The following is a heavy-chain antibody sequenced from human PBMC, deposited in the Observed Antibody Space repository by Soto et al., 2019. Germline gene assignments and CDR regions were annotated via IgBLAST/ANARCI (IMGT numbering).Heavy chain of an antibody. CDR3: ARDYDDGSGSYRNWFDP. J-gene: IGHJ5*02. Sequence: QVQLVQSGAEVKKPGSSVKVSCKASGGTFSSYAISWVRQAPGQGLEWMGGIIPIFGTANYAQKFQGRVTITADESTRTAYMELSSLRSEDTAVYYCARDYDDGSGSYRNWFDPWGQGTLVTVSS. CDR1: GGTFSSYA. D-gene: IGHD3-10*01. CDR2: IIPIFGTA. V-gene: IGHV1-69*12.